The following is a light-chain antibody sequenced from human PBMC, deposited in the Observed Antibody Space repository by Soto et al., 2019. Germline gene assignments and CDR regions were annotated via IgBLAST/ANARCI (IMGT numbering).Light chain of an antibody. V-gene: IGLV2-14*01. CDR2: EVS. CDR1: SSDIGDYNY. Sequence: QSVLTQPASVSGSPGQSITISCTGTSSDIGDYNYVSWYQQHPGKAPKLIIYEVSNRPSGASNRFSGSKSGNTASLTISGLQAEDEADYYCSSYTSSSTLVFGGGTKLTVL. J-gene: IGLJ2*01. CDR3: SSYTSSSTLV.